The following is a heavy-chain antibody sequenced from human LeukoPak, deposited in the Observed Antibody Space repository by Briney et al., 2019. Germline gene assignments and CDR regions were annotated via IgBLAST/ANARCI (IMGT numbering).Heavy chain of an antibody. D-gene: IGHD1-26*01. CDR2: IYYRGST. V-gene: IGHV4-39*07. CDR3: ARWGTVGPTGEDY. CDR1: GGSISSSSHY. J-gene: IGHJ4*02. Sequence: SETLSLTCTVSGGSISSSSHYWGWIRQPPGKGLEWIGSIYYRGSTYYNPSLKSRVTISVDTSKNQFSLKLSSVTAADTAVYYCARWGTVGPTGEDYWGQGTLVTVSS.